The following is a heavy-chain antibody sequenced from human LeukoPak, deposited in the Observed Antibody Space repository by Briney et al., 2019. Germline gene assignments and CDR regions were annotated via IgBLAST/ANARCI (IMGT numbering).Heavy chain of an antibody. CDR3: ARDYYGSGSSFDH. CDR1: GFTFSSYS. J-gene: IGHJ4*02. V-gene: IGHV3-21*01. D-gene: IGHD3-10*01. Sequence: GGSLRLSCAASGFTFSSYSMNWVRQAPGKGLEWVSSISSSSSYIYYADSVKGRFTISRDNAKNSLYLQMNSLRAEDTAVYYCARDYYGSGSSFDHWGQGTLVTVSS. CDR2: ISSSSSYI.